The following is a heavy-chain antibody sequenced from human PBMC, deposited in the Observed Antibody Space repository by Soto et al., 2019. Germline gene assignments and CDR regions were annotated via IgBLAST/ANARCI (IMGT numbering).Heavy chain of an antibody. D-gene: IGHD2-15*01. Sequence: QVQLVQSGAEVKKPGSSVKVSCKASGGTFSSYAISWVRQAPGQGLEWMGGIIPIFGTANYAQKFQGRVTITADESTSTAYMELSSLRSEDTAVYYCARKVRYCSGGSGYRHWFDPLGQGTLVTVSS. CDR3: ARKVRYCSGGSGYRHWFDP. CDR1: GGTFSSYA. CDR2: IIPIFGTA. J-gene: IGHJ5*02. V-gene: IGHV1-69*01.